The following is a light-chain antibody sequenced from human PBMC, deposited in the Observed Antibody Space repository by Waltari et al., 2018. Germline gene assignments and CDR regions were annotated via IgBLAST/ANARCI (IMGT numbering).Light chain of an antibody. V-gene: IGLV2-14*03. J-gene: IGLJ3*02. CDR2: DVN. CDR3: SSYSRITTSVV. Sequence: SALTQPASVSGSPGQSITISSTGTSSDLGTYHYAPWYQQHPGKAPKLMIYDVNKRPSGVSYRFSGSKSGNTASLTISGLQTEDEADYYCSSYSRITTSVVFGGGTKLTVL. CDR1: SSDLGTYHY.